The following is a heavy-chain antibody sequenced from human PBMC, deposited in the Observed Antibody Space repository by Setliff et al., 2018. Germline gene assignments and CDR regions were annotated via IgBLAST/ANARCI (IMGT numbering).Heavy chain of an antibody. CDR3: ARDPGFRSGTWALDN. J-gene: IGHJ4*02. D-gene: IGHD3-16*01. CDR1: GDSISSGYYY. V-gene: IGHV4-39*07. CDR2: LSLAGDA. Sequence: SETLSLTCTVSGDSISSGYYYWAWIRQTPGKGLEWVGSLSLAGDAYYNPSLKSRVTMSLDTSKNQFSLRVKSVTAADTALYSCARDPGFRSGTWALDNWGQGTLVTVSS.